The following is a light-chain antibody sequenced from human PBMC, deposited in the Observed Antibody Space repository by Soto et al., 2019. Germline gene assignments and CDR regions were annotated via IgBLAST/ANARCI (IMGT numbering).Light chain of an antibody. V-gene: IGKV1-27*01. CDR2: AAS. CDR1: QDISNY. CDR3: QQSYSSPQT. Sequence: DIQMTQSPSSLSAFVGDRVTITCRASQDISNYLAWYQQKPGKVPKLLIYAASTLQSGVPSRFSGSGSGTDFTLTISRLQPEDFATYFCQQSYSSPQTFGQGTKVDIK. J-gene: IGKJ1*01.